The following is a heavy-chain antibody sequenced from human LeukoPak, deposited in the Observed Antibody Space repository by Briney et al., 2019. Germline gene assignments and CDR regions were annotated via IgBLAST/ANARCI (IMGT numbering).Heavy chain of an antibody. Sequence: SETLSLTCAVYGGSFSGYYWSWIRQPPGKGLEWIGEINHSGSTNYNPSLKSRVTISVDTSKNQFSLKLSSVTAADTAVYYCARIGGSYPPPHYYYYYMDVWGKGTTVTVSS. V-gene: IGHV4-34*01. CDR1: GGSFSGYY. J-gene: IGHJ6*03. CDR2: INHSGST. CDR3: ARIGGSYPPPHYYYYYMDV. D-gene: IGHD1-26*01.